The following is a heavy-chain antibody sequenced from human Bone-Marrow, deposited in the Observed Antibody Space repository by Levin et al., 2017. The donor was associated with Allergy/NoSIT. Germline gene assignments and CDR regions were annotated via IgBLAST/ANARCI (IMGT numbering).Heavy chain of an antibody. CDR2: IRNRPNGYTT. V-gene: IGHV3-72*01. J-gene: IGHJ3*02. D-gene: IGHD1-14*01. CDR1: GFTFSDHY. CDR3: ARLSEWDAFSI. Sequence: PGGSLRLSCGASGFTFSDHYMDWVRQAPGKGLEWVGRIRNRPNGYTTKYAASVKGRFTISRDDSKNSLYLQMNSLKTDDTALYYCARLSEWDAFSIWGRGTMVTVSS.